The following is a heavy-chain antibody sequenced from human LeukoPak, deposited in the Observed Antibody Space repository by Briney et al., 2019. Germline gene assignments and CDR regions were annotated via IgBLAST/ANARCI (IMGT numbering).Heavy chain of an antibody. CDR1: GFTFSSYA. Sequence: GGSLRLSCAASGFTFSSYAMHRVRQAPGKGPEWVAVISYDGSNKYYADSVKGRFTISRDNSKNTLYLQMNSLRAEDTAVYYCAREGYSGYDFLFDYWGQGTLVTVSS. V-gene: IGHV3-30-3*01. CDR2: ISYDGSNK. D-gene: IGHD5-12*01. J-gene: IGHJ4*02. CDR3: AREGYSGYDFLFDY.